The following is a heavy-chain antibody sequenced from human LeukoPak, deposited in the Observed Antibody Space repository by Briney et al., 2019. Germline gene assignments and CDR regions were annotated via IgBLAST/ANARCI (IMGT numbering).Heavy chain of an antibody. D-gene: IGHD3-16*01. V-gene: IGHV1-46*03. CDR1: GYNFISYY. CDR2: INPGSGST. CDR3: THLGSGLDY. Sequence: VASVKVSCKASGYNFISYYMHWVRQAPGQGLEWMGIINPGSGSTTYAQKFQGRLTMTRVTSTSTVYMELSGLRSDDTAVYYCTHLGSGLDYWGQGTLVTVSS. J-gene: IGHJ4*02.